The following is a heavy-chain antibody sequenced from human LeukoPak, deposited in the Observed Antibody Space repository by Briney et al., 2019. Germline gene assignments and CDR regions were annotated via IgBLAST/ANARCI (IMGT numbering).Heavy chain of an antibody. CDR1: GGTFSSYA. CDR3: ARGANSGYDRRGIYYYYYYMDV. V-gene: IGHV1-69*05. D-gene: IGHD5-12*01. Sequence: SVKVSCKASGGTFSSYAISWVRQAPGQGLEWMGGIIPIFGTANYAQKFQGRVTITTDESTSTAYMELSSLRSEDTAVYYCARGANSGYDRRGIYYYYYYMDVWGKGTTVTVSS. CDR2: IIPIFGTA. J-gene: IGHJ6*03.